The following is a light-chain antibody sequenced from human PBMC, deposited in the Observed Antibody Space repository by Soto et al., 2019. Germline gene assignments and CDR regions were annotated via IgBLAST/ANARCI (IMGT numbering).Light chain of an antibody. Sequence: EIVLTQSPGTLSLSPGERATLSCRASQGVMSNYLAWYQQKPGQAPRLLIYGASSRATGIPDRFSGSGSGTDFTLTINKLEPEDFAVYYCQHYDISRTWTFGQGTKVEVK. J-gene: IGKJ1*01. CDR2: GAS. CDR1: QGVMSNY. V-gene: IGKV3-20*01. CDR3: QHYDISRTWT.